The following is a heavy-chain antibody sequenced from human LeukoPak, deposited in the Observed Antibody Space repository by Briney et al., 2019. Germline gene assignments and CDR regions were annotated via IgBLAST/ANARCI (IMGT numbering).Heavy chain of an antibody. CDR1: GYTFTSYY. J-gene: IGHJ3*02. D-gene: IGHD2-15*01. CDR3: ASVPRYCSGGSCYLEAFDI. CDR2: INPSGGST. Sequence: ASVNVSCKASGYTFTSYYMHWVRQAPGQGLEWMGIINPSGGSTSYAQKFQGRVTMTRDTSTSTVYMELSSLRSEDTAVYYCASVPRYCSGGSCYLEAFDIWGQGTMVTVSS. V-gene: IGHV1-46*01.